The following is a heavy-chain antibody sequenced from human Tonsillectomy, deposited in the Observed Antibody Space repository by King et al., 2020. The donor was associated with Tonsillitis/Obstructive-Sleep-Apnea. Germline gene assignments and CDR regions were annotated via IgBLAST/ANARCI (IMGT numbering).Heavy chain of an antibody. D-gene: IGHD2-2*01. V-gene: IGHV3-30*18. CDR2: ISFDGTNQ. CDR3: AKNVAVPAATQYYYYSAMVV. J-gene: IGHJ6*04. CDR1: GFSFSTYG. Sequence: VQLVEAGGGVVQPGRSLRLSCAASGFSFSTYGMHWVRQAPGRGLEWVAFISFDGTNQYYADSVKGRFTISRDNSKNTLYLQMSSLRPEDTAVYYCAKNVAVPAATQYYYYSAMVVWGKGGPVTVSP.